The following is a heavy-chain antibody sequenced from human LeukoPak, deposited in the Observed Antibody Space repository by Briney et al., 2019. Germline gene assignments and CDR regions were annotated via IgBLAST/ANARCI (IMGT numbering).Heavy chain of an antibody. D-gene: IGHD2-15*01. J-gene: IGHJ4*02. CDR1: GFTFSSYS. Sequence: GGSLRLSCAASGFTFSSYSMNWVRQAPGKGLEWVAYIGGSSEALYYADSVKGRFTISRDNAKNSLYLQMNSLRVEDTAVYYCAKAGYGGSSTTTYGDYWGQGTLVTVSS. V-gene: IGHV3-48*01. CDR2: IGGSSEAL. CDR3: AKAGYGGSSTTTYGDY.